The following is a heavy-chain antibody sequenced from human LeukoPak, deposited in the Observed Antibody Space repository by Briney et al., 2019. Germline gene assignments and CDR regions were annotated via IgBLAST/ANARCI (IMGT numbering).Heavy chain of an antibody. CDR2: IRYDGSNK. CDR3: AKAPGHCSSTSCYGSYWYFDL. V-gene: IGHV3-30*02. D-gene: IGHD2-2*01. Sequence: GGSLRLSCAAPGFTFSSYGMHWVRQAPGKGLEWVAFIRYDGSNKYYADSVKGRFTISRDNSKNTLYLQMNSLRAEDTAVYYCAKAPGHCSSTSCYGSYWYFDLWGRGTLVTVSS. J-gene: IGHJ2*01. CDR1: GFTFSSYG.